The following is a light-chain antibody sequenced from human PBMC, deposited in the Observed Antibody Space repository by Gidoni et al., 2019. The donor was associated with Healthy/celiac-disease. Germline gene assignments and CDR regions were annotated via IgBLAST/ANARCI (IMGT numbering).Light chain of an antibody. CDR2: DVS. CDR1: SSDVGGYNY. J-gene: IGLJ2*01. V-gene: IGLV2-14*03. CDR3: SSYTSSSTVV. Sequence: QSALTQPASVSGSPGPSITIACTGTSSDVGGYNYVSWYQQHPGKAPKLMIYDVSNRPSGVSNRFSGSKSGNTASLTISGLQAEDEAEYYFSSYTSSSTVVFGGGTKLTVL.